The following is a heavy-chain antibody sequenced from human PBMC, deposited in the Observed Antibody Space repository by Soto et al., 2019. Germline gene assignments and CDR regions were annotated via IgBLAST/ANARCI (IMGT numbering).Heavy chain of an antibody. Sequence: GGSLRVSCAASVFTFSSYSMHLVRQAPGKGLECVSVISYDGSNKYYADSVKGRFTISRDNSKNTLYLQMNSLRAEDTAVYYCARDRSVLGIAAAGPRGFEYWGQGTMVTLSS. J-gene: IGHJ4*02. CDR3: ARDRSVLGIAAAGPRGFEY. CDR2: ISYDGSNK. V-gene: IGHV3-30-3*01. CDR1: VFTFSSYS. D-gene: IGHD6-13*01.